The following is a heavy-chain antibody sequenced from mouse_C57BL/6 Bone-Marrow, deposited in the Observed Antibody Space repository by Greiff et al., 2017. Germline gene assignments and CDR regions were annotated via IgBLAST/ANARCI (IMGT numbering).Heavy chain of an antibody. Sequence: QVQLQQSGPELVKPGASVKISCKASGYAFSSSWMNWVKQRPGTGLEWIGRIYPGDGDTNYNGKFTGKATLTADKSSSTAYMQLSSLTSEDSAVYFCARKGYSKDYWGQGTTLTVSS. CDR3: ARKGYSKDY. CDR1: GYAFSSSW. V-gene: IGHV1-82*01. D-gene: IGHD2-5*01. J-gene: IGHJ2*01. CDR2: IYPGDGDT.